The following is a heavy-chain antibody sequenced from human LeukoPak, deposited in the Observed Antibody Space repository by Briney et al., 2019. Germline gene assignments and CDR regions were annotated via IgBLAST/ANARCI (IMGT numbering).Heavy chain of an antibody. J-gene: IGHJ4*02. V-gene: IGHV3-53*05. CDR2: IYSDDTT. Sequence: GASLRLSCAVSGFTVSGNYMSWIRQGPGKGLEWVSLIYSDDTTLYADSVKGRFTISRDNSKNTLYLQMNSLRSDDTAVYFCARTSAYGSSWHSYWGQGTLVTVSS. CDR1: GFTVSGNY. CDR3: ARTSAYGSSWHSY. D-gene: IGHD6-13*01.